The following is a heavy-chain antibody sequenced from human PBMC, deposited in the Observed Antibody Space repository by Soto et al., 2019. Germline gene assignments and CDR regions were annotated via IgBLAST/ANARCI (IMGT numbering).Heavy chain of an antibody. V-gene: IGHV3-30*03. D-gene: IGHD3-3*01. CDR3: ARDLTVFGGLNGDSPMDV. J-gene: IGHJ6*02. CDR2: ISYDGGNA. CDR1: GFSFSNHV. Sequence: QVQLVESGGGVVQPGGSLRLSCAGSGFSFSNHVMHWVRQAPGKGLEWVAVISYDGGNAYYAESVKGRFTVSRDNSKNTMYIEMSSVRGDDTAVYYGARDLTVFGGLNGDSPMDVWGQGTTVTVSS.